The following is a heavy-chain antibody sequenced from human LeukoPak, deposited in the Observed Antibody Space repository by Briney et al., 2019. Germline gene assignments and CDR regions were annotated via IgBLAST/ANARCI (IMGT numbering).Heavy chain of an antibody. CDR3: ARGPARGSYYQGYFDY. J-gene: IGHJ4*02. Sequence: GASVKVSCKASGCTFSSYAISWVRQAPGQGLEWMGGIIPIFGTANYAQKFQGRVTITADESTSTAYMKLSSLRSEDTAVYYCARGPARGSYYQGYFDYWGQGTLVTVSS. CDR2: IIPIFGTA. D-gene: IGHD1-26*01. CDR1: GCTFSSYA. V-gene: IGHV1-69*13.